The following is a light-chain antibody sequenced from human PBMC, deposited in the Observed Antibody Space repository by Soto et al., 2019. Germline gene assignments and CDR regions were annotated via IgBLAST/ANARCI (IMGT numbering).Light chain of an antibody. CDR1: SSDVGTYNY. Sequence: QSVLTQPASVSGSPGQSITISCTGTSSDVGTYNYVSWYQQHPGKAPKLMIYDVTNRPPGVSNRFSGSKSGNTASLTISGLQAEDEADYYCGSYISSSNLYVFGTGTKLTVL. CDR2: DVT. CDR3: GSYISSSNLYV. V-gene: IGLV2-14*01. J-gene: IGLJ1*01.